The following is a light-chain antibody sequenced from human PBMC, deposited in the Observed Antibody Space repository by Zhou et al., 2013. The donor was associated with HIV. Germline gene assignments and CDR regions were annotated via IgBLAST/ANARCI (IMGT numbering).Light chain of an antibody. J-gene: IGKJ4*02. CDR2: GAS. CDR3: YELLNSTPVRRPT. V-gene: IGKV1-27*01. CDR1: QGIRSY. Sequence: DIQLTQSPSSLSASVGDRVTITCRVSQGIRSYLNWYRQKPGKVPKLLIYGASNLQSGVPSRFSGSGSGTDFTLTISSLQPEDVATYYVYELLNSTPVRRPTFDG.